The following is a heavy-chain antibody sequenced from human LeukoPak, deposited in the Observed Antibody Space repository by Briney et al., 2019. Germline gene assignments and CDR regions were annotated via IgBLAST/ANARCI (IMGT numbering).Heavy chain of an antibody. CDR3: ARGSIVVVPAATYYYYYGMDV. CDR2: INHSGST. V-gene: IGHV4-4*02. J-gene: IGHJ6*02. Sequence: SETLSLTCAVSGASVSSNTWWSWVRQPPGKGLEWIGEINHSGSTNYNPSLKSRVTISVDTSKNQFSLKLSSVTAADTAVYYCARGSIVVVPAATYYYYYGMDVWGQGTTVTVSS. D-gene: IGHD2-2*01. CDR1: GASVSSNTW.